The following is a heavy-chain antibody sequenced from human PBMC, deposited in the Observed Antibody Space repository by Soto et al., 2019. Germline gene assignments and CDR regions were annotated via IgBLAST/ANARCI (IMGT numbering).Heavy chain of an antibody. CDR2: SYSTGGT. V-gene: IGHV3-23*05. Sequence: EVLLLESGGDVVPPGGSLRLSCAASGFTLGRYTMGWVRQTPMKGLEWVAESYSTGGTEYADSGKGGFTISRDNSKNMLFLQMNSLGVEDTALYYWARDREPDGIWTFDSWGQGTLVTVSS. D-gene: IGHD3-3*01. CDR3: ARDREPDGIWTFDS. CDR1: GFTLGRYT. J-gene: IGHJ4*02.